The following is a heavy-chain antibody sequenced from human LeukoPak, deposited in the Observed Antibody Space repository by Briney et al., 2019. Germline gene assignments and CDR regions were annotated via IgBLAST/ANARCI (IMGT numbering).Heavy chain of an antibody. D-gene: IGHD3-22*01. Sequence: SETLSLTCTVSGGSISSYYWSWIRQPPGKGLEWIGYIYYSGSTNYNPSLKSRVTISEDTSKNQFSLKLSSVTAADTAVYYCARQPGYYYDSSGYYYFDYWGQGTLVTVSS. J-gene: IGHJ4*02. CDR3: ARQPGYYYDSSGYYYFDY. CDR1: GGSISSYY. V-gene: IGHV4-59*08. CDR2: IYYSGST.